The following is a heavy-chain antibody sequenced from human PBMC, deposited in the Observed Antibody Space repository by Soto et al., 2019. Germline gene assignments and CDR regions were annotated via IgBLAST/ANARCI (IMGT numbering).Heavy chain of an antibody. V-gene: IGHV3-23*01. CDR1: GFTFSGYA. CDR2: IHGGGNSA. J-gene: IGHJ4*02. Sequence: PGGSLRLSCAASGFTFSGYAMSWVRQAPGKGLEWVSIIHGGGNSAYYADSVKGRFTISRDNSKNTLYLQMSSLRGEDTAVYYCAKELHTSSGWSQVIYWGQGTLVTVS. CDR3: AKELHTSSGWSQVIY. D-gene: IGHD6-19*01.